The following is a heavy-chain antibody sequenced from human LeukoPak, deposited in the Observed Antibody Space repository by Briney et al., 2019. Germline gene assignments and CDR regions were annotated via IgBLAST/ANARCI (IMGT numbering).Heavy chain of an antibody. CDR2: VSPDGVST. CDR3: FAPEVDY. Sequence: GGSLRLSCVASGFTFSRYWGHWVRQAPGKGLVWVPRVSPDGVSTSYVDSVKGRFTISRDNAKNTLYLQMDSLRAEDTAVFYCFAPEVDYWGQGTLAIVSS. J-gene: IGHJ4*02. CDR1: GFTFSRYW. V-gene: IGHV3-74*01.